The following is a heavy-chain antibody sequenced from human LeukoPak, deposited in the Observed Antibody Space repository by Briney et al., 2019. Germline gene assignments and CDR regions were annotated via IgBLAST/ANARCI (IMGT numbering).Heavy chain of an antibody. J-gene: IGHJ4*02. Sequence: GESLKISCKGSGYSFSSYWIAWVRQMPGKGLEWMGIIHPGNSETTYNPSFRGHVTMSADKSVTTAYLQWSSLEASDTAMYCARRLSSIATSAANDYWGQGTLVTVSS. V-gene: IGHV5-51*01. CDR2: IHPGNSET. CDR1: GYSFSSYW. D-gene: IGHD2-15*01. CDR3: ARRLSSIATSAANDY.